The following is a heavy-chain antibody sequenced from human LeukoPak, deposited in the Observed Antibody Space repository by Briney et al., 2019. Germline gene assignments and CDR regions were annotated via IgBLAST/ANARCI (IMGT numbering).Heavy chain of an antibody. D-gene: IGHD3-10*01. Sequence: ASVKVSCKASGYTFTTYYMHWVRQAPGQGLEWMGIINPSSGGTSYAQKFQGRVTMTRDTSTRTVYMDLSSLRSEDTAVYYCARSDDSHGSDYWGQGAPVTVSS. V-gene: IGHV1-46*01. CDR3: ARSDDSHGSDY. CDR2: INPSSGGT. J-gene: IGHJ4*02. CDR1: GYTFTTYY.